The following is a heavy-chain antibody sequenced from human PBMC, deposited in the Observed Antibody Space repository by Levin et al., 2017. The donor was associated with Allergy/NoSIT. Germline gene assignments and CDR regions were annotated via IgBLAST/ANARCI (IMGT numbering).Heavy chain of an antibody. D-gene: IGHD5-12*01. J-gene: IGHJ4*02. CDR2: ISYDGSNK. Sequence: GGSLRLSCAASGFTFSSYGMHWVRQAPGKGLEWVAVISYDGSNKYYADSVKGRFTISRDNSKNTLYLQMNSLRAEDTAVYYCAKDSSGYSGYEFDYWGQGTLVTVSS. CDR3: AKDSSGYSGYEFDY. CDR1: GFTFSSYG. V-gene: IGHV3-30*18.